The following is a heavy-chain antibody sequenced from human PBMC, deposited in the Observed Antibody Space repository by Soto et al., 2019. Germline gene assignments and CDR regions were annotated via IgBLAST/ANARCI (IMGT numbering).Heavy chain of an antibody. Sequence: QVQLVESGGGVVQPGRSLRLSCAASGFTFSSYGMHWVRQAPGKGLEWVAVIWYDGSNKYYADSVKGRFTISRDNSKNTLYLQMNSLRAEDTAVYYCARDPESDYFDYWGQGTLVTVSS. V-gene: IGHV3-33*01. CDR3: ARDPESDYFDY. CDR1: GFTFSSYG. CDR2: IWYDGSNK. J-gene: IGHJ4*02.